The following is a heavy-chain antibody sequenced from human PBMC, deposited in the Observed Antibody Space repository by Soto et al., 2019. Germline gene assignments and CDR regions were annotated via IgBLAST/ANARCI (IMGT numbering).Heavy chain of an antibody. CDR2: IHHSGTT. Sequence: SETLARTCGVSDHSINSNYYCLWIRQPPWRGLEWIGAIHHSGTTYYSPSLKSRVTISMDTSKNHFSLRLSSMTAADTAIYFCARGIDGGNFDYWGHGTTVTVSS. D-gene: IGHD2-15*01. CDR3: ARGIDGGNFDY. CDR1: DHSINSNYY. V-gene: IGHV4-38-2*01. J-gene: IGHJ4*01.